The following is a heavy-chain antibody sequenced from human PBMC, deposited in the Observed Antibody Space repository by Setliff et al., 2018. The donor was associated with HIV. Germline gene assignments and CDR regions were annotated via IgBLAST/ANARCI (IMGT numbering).Heavy chain of an antibody. CDR1: GFTVSSNY. CDR2: IYSGGST. J-gene: IGHJ3*02. Sequence: GGSLRLSCAASGFTVSSNYMNWVRQAPGKGLEWVSVIYSGGSTYYADSVKGRFTISRDNSKNTLYLQMNGLRAEDTATYYCAKDSNPGHMIVVAYDAFDIWGQGTMVTVSS. V-gene: IGHV3-53*01. D-gene: IGHD3-22*01. CDR3: AKDSNPGHMIVVAYDAFDI.